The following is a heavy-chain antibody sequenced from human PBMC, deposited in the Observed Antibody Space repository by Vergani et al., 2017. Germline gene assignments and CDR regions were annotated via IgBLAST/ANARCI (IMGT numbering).Heavy chain of an antibody. CDR1: GYSFTNYW. CDR3: ARRSWGSSYDYGMDV. D-gene: IGHD6-6*01. J-gene: IGHJ6*02. Sequence: EVQLVQSGAEVKKPGESLKISCKGSGYSFTNYWIGWVRQMPGKGLEWMGIIYPGDSDTVYSPSFQGQVTGSADKSISTAYLQWSSLEASDTAMSYCARRSWGSSYDYGMDVWGQGTTVTVSS. CDR2: IYPGDSDT. V-gene: IGHV5-51*01.